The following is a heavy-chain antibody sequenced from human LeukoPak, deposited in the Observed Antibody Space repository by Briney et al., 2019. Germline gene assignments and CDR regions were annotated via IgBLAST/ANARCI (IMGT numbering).Heavy chain of an antibody. CDR1: GFTFSSYA. Sequence: GGSLRLSCAASGFTFSSYAMSWVRQAPGKGLEWVSAISGSGGSTYYADSVKGRLTISRDNSKNTLYLQMNSLRAEDTAVYYCAKDREDYYDSSGYPDYWGQGTLVTVSS. CDR2: ISGSGGST. D-gene: IGHD3-22*01. J-gene: IGHJ4*02. V-gene: IGHV3-23*01. CDR3: AKDREDYYDSSGYPDY.